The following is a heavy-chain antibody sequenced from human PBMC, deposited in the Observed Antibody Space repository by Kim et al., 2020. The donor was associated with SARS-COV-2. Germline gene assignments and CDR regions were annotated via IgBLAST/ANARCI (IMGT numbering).Heavy chain of an antibody. V-gene: IGHV3-23*01. Sequence: GGSLRLSCAASGFTFSSYAMSWVRQAPGKGLEWVSAISGSGGTTYYADSVKGRFTISRDNSKNTLYLQMNSLRAEDTAVYYCAKGRWLVPGGFWWGQGILVAVSS. J-gene: IGHJ4*02. D-gene: IGHD6-19*01. CDR2: ISGSGGTT. CDR1: GFTFSSYA. CDR3: AKGRWLVPGGFW.